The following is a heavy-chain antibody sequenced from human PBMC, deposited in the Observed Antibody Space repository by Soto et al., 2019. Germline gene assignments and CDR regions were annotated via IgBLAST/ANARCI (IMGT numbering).Heavy chain of an antibody. CDR1: GGSISSGGYY. Sequence: ASETLSLTCTVSGGSISSGGYYWSWIRQHPGKGLEWTGYIYYSGSTYYNPSLKSRVTISVDTSKNQFSLKLSSVTAADTAVYYCARIPFNWSGYHTTYYYYGMDVWGQGTTVTVSS. D-gene: IGHD3-3*01. CDR3: ARIPFNWSGYHTTYYYYGMDV. CDR2: IYYSGST. V-gene: IGHV4-31*03. J-gene: IGHJ6*02.